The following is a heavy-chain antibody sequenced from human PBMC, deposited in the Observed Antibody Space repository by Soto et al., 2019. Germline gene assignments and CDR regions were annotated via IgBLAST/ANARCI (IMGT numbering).Heavy chain of an antibody. Sequence: SETLSLTCTVSGGSVNSGNYYWSWIRQPPGKGLEWIGYIYYSGSTNYTSSLKSRVTISLDTSKNHFSLKLTSVTAADTAMYYCARDPIRGYCSGTSCNDAFDIWGQGTMVTVSS. D-gene: IGHD2-2*01. J-gene: IGHJ3*02. CDR1: GGSVNSGNYY. CDR2: IYYSGST. V-gene: IGHV4-61*03. CDR3: ARDPIRGYCSGTSCNDAFDI.